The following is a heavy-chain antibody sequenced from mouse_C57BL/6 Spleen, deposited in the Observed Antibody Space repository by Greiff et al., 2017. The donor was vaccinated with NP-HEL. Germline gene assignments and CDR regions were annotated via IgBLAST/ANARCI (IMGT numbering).Heavy chain of an antibody. V-gene: IGHV10-1*01. CDR2: IRSKSNNYAT. D-gene: IGHD1-1*01. CDR1: GFSFNTYA. J-gene: IGHJ2*01. CDR3: VRQDYGSSYDY. Sequence: VQLKESGGGLVQPKGSLKLSCAASGFSFNTYAMNWVRQAPGKGLEWVARIRSKSNNYATYYADSVKDRFTISRDDSESMLYLQMNNLKTEDTAMYYCVRQDYGSSYDYWGQGTTLTVSS.